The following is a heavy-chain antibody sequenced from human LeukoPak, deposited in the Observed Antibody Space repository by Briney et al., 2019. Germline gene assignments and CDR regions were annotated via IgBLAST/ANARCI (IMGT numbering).Heavy chain of an antibody. Sequence: GGSPRLSCAASGFTFSSYAMHWVRQAPGKGLEWVAVISYDGSNKYYADSVKGRFTISRDNSKNTLYLQMNSLRAEDTAVYYCARDRGRYYYGSGSYSGPDYWGQGTLVTVSS. D-gene: IGHD3-10*01. V-gene: IGHV3-30*04. J-gene: IGHJ4*02. CDR2: ISYDGSNK. CDR1: GFTFSSYA. CDR3: ARDRGRYYYGSGSYSGPDY.